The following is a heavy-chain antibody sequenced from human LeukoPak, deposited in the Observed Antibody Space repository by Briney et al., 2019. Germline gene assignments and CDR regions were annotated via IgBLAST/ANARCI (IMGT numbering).Heavy chain of an antibody. D-gene: IGHD3-3*01. CDR1: GLTFDDYA. Sequence: GGSLRLSCAASGLTFDDYAMHWVRQAPGKGLEWVSGINWNSDKIVFADSVKGRFNISRGNAKKSLYLQMNSLRVDDTASYYCVKVESISIFGVAPRYFDLWGRGTLVTVSS. CDR3: VKVESISIFGVAPRYFDL. CDR2: INWNSDKI. J-gene: IGHJ2*01. V-gene: IGHV3-9*01.